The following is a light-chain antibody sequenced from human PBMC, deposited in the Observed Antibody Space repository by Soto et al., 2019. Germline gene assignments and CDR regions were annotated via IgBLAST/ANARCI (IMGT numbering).Light chain of an antibody. CDR1: QSISSW. Sequence: DIQMTQSPSPLSASVGDRVTITCRASQSISSWLAWFQQKPGKAPKLLIYDASNLESGVPSRFSGSGSGTEFTLTISSLQPDDFATYYCQQYNTYSGYTFGQGTKLEIK. V-gene: IGKV1-5*01. J-gene: IGKJ2*01. CDR3: QQYNTYSGYT. CDR2: DAS.